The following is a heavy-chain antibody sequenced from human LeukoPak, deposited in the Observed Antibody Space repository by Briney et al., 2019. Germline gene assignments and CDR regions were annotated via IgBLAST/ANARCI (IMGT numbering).Heavy chain of an antibody. CDR1: GFTFSSYA. D-gene: IGHD3-9*01. Sequence: GGSLRLSCAASGFTFSSYAMHRVRQAPGKGLEWVAVISYDGSNKYYADSVKGRFTISRDDSKNTLYLQMNSPRAEDTAAYYCAKGYYFDILSGYSSLDSWGQGTLVTVSS. V-gene: IGHV3-30*04. CDR3: AKGYYFDILSGYSSLDS. J-gene: IGHJ4*02. CDR2: ISYDGSNK.